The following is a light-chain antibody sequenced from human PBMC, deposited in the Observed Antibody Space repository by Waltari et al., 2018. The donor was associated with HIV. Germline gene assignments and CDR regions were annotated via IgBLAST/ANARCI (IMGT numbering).Light chain of an antibody. V-gene: IGLV1-51*01. J-gene: IGLJ3*02. Sequence: QSVLTQPPSVSAAPGQKVTISCSGSSSNIWRNYVSWYQQLPGAAPQLLIYDSTERPAGIPDRFSGSKSGTSATLGITGLQTGDEADYYCGTWDSSLGGWVFGGGTKLAVL. CDR3: GTWDSSLGGWV. CDR2: DST. CDR1: SSNIWRNY.